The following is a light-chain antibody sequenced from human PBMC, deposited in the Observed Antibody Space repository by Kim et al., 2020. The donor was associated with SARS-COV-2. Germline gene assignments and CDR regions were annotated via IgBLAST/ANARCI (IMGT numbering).Light chain of an antibody. Sequence: QLVLTQSPSASASLGALVKLTCTLSSGHSSYAIAWHQQQPEKGPRYLMKLNSDGSHSKGDGIPDRFSGSSSGAERYLTISSLQSEDEADYYCQTWGTGIHVVFGGGTQVTVL. CDR2: LNSDGSH. CDR3: QTWGTGIHVV. V-gene: IGLV4-69*01. J-gene: IGLJ2*01. CDR1: SGHSSYA.